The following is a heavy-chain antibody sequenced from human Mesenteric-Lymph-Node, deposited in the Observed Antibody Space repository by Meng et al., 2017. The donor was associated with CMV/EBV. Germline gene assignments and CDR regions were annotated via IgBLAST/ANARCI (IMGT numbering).Heavy chain of an antibody. CDR2: INDDGGST. CDR1: GFTFTDYR. Sequence: SCAASGFTFTDYRMHWVRQAPGKGLVWVSRINDDGGSTSYADSVKGRFTISRDNAKNTLYLQVNSLRAEDTAVYYCARERGGAPRFDYWGQGTLVTVSS. CDR3: ARERGGAPRFDY. J-gene: IGHJ4*02. V-gene: IGHV3-74*01. D-gene: IGHD4/OR15-4a*01.